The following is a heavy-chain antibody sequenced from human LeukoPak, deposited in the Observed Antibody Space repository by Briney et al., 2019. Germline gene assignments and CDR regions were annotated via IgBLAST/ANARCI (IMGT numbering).Heavy chain of an antibody. D-gene: IGHD2-2*01. Sequence: SVKVSCKASGGTFSSYAISWVRQAPGQGLEWMGGIIPIFGTANYAQKFQGRVTTTADESTSTAYMELSSLRSEDTAVYYCARIGHCSSTSCPPDYYYYYGMDVWGQGTTVTVSS. J-gene: IGHJ6*02. CDR2: IIPIFGTA. V-gene: IGHV1-69*13. CDR3: ARIGHCSSTSCPPDYYYYYGMDV. CDR1: GGTFSSYA.